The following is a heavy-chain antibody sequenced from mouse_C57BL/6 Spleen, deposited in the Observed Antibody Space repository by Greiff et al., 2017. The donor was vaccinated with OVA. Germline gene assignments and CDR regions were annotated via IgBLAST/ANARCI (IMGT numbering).Heavy chain of an antibody. CDR3: ARAGTGYLDY. CDR1: GYTFTDYY. Sequence: VQLQQSGPELVKPGASVKISCKASGYTFTDYYMNWVKQSHGKSLEWIGDINPNNGGTSYNQKFKGKATLTVDKSSSTAYMELRSLTSEDSAVYYCARAGTGYLDYWGQGTTLTVSS. V-gene: IGHV1-26*01. J-gene: IGHJ2*01. CDR2: INPNNGGT.